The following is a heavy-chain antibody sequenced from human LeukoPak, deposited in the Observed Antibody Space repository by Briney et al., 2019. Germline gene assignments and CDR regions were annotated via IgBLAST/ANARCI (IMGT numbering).Heavy chain of an antibody. V-gene: IGHV5-51*01. CDR2: IYPGDSDT. J-gene: IGHJ4*02. D-gene: IGHD5-12*01. CDR1: GYRFTTYW. CDR3: ARQITDQSSGYDSIDY. Sequence: GESLKISCKASGYRFTTYWIGWVRQMPGKGLEWMGIIYPGDSDTRYSPSFEGQVTISADKSFTTAYLQWSSLKALDTAMYYCARQITDQSSGYDSIDYWGQGILVTVSS.